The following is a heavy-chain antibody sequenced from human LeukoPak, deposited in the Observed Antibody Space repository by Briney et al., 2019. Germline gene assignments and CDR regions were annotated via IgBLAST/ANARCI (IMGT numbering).Heavy chain of an antibody. CDR1: GGSISSYY. Sequence: SETLSLTCTVSGGSISSYYWGWIRQPPGKGLEWIGSIYYSGSTYYNPSLKSRVTISVDTSKNQFSLKLSSVTAADTAVYYCASERITIFGVVIMFYWGQGTLVTVSS. D-gene: IGHD3-3*01. J-gene: IGHJ4*02. CDR2: IYYSGST. V-gene: IGHV4-39*01. CDR3: ASERITIFGVVIMFY.